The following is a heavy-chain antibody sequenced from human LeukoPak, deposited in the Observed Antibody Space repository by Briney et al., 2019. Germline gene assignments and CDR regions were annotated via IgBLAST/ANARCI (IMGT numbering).Heavy chain of an antibody. V-gene: IGHV3-7*01. CDR2: INQDGREK. CDR3: ARDQGFSYYYYYMDV. J-gene: IGHJ6*03. D-gene: IGHD3-3*01. Sequence: GGSLRLSCAASGFTFSSYWMSWVRQAPGKGLEWVANINQDGREKYYVDSVKGRFTISRDNAKNSLYLQMKRLRAEDTAVYYCARDQGFSYYYYYMDVWGKGTTVTVSS. CDR1: GFTFSSYW.